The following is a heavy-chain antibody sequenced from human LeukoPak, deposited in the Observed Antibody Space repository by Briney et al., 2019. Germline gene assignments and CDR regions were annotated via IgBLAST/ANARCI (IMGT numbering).Heavy chain of an antibody. CDR2: ISGSGGST. J-gene: IGHJ4*02. V-gene: IGHV3-23*01. CDR1: GFTFSSYA. Sequence: GGSLRLSCAASGFTFSSYAMSWVRQAPGKGLEWVSAISGSGGSTYYADSVKGRFTISRDNSKNTLYLQMNSLRAEDTAVYYCAKASGSGTYYKSPFDYWGQGTLVTVSS. CDR3: AKASGSGTYYKSPFDY. D-gene: IGHD3-10*01.